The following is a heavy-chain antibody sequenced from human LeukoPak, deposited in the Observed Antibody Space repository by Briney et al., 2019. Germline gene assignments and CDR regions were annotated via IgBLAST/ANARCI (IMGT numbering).Heavy chain of an antibody. D-gene: IGHD5-12*01. CDR3: ARDFPAGYSGFDYFDY. J-gene: IGHJ4*02. CDR2: IITIFGTA. CDR1: GGTFSIYA. V-gene: IGHV1-69*05. Sequence: ASVKVSCKASGGTFSIYAISWVRQAPGQGLEWMGRIITIFGTANYAQKFQGRVTITTDESTSTAYMELSSLRSEDTAVYYCARDFPAGYSGFDYFDYWGQGTLVTVSS.